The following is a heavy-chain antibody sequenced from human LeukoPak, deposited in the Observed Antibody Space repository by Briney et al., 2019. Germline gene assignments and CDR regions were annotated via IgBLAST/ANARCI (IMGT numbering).Heavy chain of an antibody. J-gene: IGHJ4*02. CDR1: GGTFSSYA. D-gene: IGHD3-22*01. CDR2: IIPILGIA. V-gene: IGHV1-69*04. Sequence: SVKVSCKASGGTFSSYAISWVRQAPGQGLEWMGRIIPILGIANYAQKFQGRVTITADKSTSTAYMELSGLRSEDTAVYYCASFYYDSSGNFDYWGQGTLVTVSS. CDR3: ASFYYDSSGNFDY.